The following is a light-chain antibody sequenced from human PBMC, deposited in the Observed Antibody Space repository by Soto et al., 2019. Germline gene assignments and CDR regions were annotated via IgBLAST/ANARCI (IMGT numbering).Light chain of an antibody. CDR2: AAS. J-gene: IGKJ4*01. Sequence: DIQMTQSPSSLSASVGDRVTITCRASQSISSYLNWYQQKPGKAPKLLIYAASSLQSGVPSRFSGSGSGTDVNLTISSLQPEDFATYYCQQSYSTPLTFGGGTKVEIK. CDR3: QQSYSTPLT. CDR1: QSISSY. V-gene: IGKV1-39*01.